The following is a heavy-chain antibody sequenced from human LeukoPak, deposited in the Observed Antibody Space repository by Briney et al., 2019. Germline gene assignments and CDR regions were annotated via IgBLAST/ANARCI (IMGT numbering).Heavy chain of an antibody. D-gene: IGHD1-26*01. J-gene: IGHJ4*02. Sequence: PGGSLRLSCAASGFTFSSYAVNWVRQAPGKGLEWVSYISSSSSYTNYADSVKGRFTISRDNAKNSLYLQMNSLRAEDTAVYYCASDAGIVGAMVVDYWGQGTLVTVSS. V-gene: IGHV3-21*05. CDR2: ISSSSSYT. CDR3: ASDAGIVGAMVVDY. CDR1: GFTFSSYA.